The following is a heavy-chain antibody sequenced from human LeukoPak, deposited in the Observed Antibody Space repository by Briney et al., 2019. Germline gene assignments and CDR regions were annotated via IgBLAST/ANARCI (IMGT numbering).Heavy chain of an antibody. CDR2: ISGTGSST. CDR1: GFTFSRFA. D-gene: IGHD6-19*01. J-gene: IGHJ4*02. CDR3: AKKIKAAHYSSGCFDY. Sequence: GGPLRLSCVASGFTFSRFAMSWVRQAPGKGLEWVSGISGTGSSTYYADSVKGRLTISRDNSKNTLYLQMHSLRADDTAVYYCAKKIKAAHYSSGCFDYWGQGALVTVSS. V-gene: IGHV3-23*01.